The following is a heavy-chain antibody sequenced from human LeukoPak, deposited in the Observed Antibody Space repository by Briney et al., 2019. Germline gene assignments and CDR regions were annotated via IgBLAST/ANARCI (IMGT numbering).Heavy chain of an antibody. CDR3: ARGTTVTTFDWFDP. J-gene: IGHJ5*02. V-gene: IGHV1-69*01. D-gene: IGHD4-11*01. CDR1: GGTFSSYA. CDR2: IIPIFGTA. Sequence: SVKVSCKASGGTFSSYAISWVRQAPGQGLEWMGGIIPIFGTANYAQKFQGRVTITADESTSTAYMELSSLRSEDTAVYYCARGTTVTTFDWFDPWGQGTLVTVSS.